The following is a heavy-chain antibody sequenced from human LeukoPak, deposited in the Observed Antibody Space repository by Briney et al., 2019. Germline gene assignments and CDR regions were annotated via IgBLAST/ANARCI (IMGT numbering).Heavy chain of an antibody. Sequence: SVKVSCKASGGTFSTYPINWVRQAPGQGLEWMGRIIPILSQSNYAQKFQGTVSITADEFTDTAYMELSSLRSEDTAVYYCATGTSYRDSFDGWGQGTMVTVSS. J-gene: IGHJ3*01. V-gene: IGHV1-69*11. CDR3: ATGTSYRDSFDG. CDR1: GGTFSTYP. CDR2: IIPILSQS. D-gene: IGHD3/OR15-3a*01.